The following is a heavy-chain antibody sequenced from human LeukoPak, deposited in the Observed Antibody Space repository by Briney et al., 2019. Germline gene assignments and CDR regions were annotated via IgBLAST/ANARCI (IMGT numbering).Heavy chain of an antibody. CDR2: INHSGST. V-gene: IGHV4-34*01. J-gene: IGHJ2*01. D-gene: IGHD3-22*01. CDR1: GGSFSGYY. CDR3: ARGLVKIVVLYTSFDL. Sequence: SETLSLTCAVYGGSFSGYYWSWIRQPPGKGLEWIGEINHSGSTNYNPSLKSRVTISVDTSKNQFSLKLSSVTAADTAVYYCARGLVKIVVLYTSFDLWGRGTLVTVSS.